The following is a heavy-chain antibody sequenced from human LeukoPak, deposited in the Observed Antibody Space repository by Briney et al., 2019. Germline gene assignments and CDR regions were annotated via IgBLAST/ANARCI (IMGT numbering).Heavy chain of an antibody. J-gene: IGHJ4*02. CDR3: AKFSGWDY. CDR2: ISYDGSNK. CDR1: GFTFSSYG. Sequence: PGGSLRLSCAASGFTFSSYGMHWVRQAPGKGLEWVAVISYDGSNKYYADSVKGRFTISRDNSKNTLYLQMNSLRAEDTAVYYCAKFSGWDYWGQGTLVTVSS. D-gene: IGHD6-19*01. V-gene: IGHV3-30*18.